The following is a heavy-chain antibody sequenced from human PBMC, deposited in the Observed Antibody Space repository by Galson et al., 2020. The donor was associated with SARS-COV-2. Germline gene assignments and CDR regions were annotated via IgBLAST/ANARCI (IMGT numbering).Heavy chain of an antibody. V-gene: IGHV3-73*01. CDR3: LHIVLMPIAVDY. Sequence: GGSLRLSCTTSGFTFSDSSIHWVRQSSGKGLEWVGHIRGRPNSYTAYAASVTGRFTISRDDSKNTAYLQMNSLKTEDTAVYYCLHIVLMPIAVDYWGQGTLVTVSS. D-gene: IGHD2-8*01. CDR1: GFTFSDSS. J-gene: IGHJ4*02. CDR2: IRGRPNSYT.